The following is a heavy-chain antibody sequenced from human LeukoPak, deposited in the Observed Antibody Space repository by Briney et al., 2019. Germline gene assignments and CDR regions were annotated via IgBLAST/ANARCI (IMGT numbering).Heavy chain of an antibody. D-gene: IGHD6-19*01. CDR1: GDSMRSYY. V-gene: IGHV4-39*01. CDR2: VHHSGST. CDR3: ARRSTVAGRGRFDP. Sequence: SETLSLTCTVSGDSMRSYYWGWIRQSPGKGLEWIASVHHSGSTYDNPSLKSRVTTSVDTSKNQFSLKLTSVSAADTAVYYCARRSTVAGRGRFDPWGQGTLVTVSS. J-gene: IGHJ5*02.